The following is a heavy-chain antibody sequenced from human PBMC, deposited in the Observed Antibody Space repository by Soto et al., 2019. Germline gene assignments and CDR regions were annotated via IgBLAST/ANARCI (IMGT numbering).Heavy chain of an antibody. Sequence: GGSLRLSCAASGFTFSSYWMSWVRQAPGKGLEWVANIKQDGSEKYYVDSVKGRFTISRDNAKKSLYLQMNSLRAEDTDVYYCARNGVDTAMADYYYYGMDVWGQGTKVTAS. CDR2: IKQDGSEK. J-gene: IGHJ6*02. CDR1: GFTFSSYW. V-gene: IGHV3-7*03. D-gene: IGHD5-18*01. CDR3: ARNGVDTAMADYYYYGMDV.